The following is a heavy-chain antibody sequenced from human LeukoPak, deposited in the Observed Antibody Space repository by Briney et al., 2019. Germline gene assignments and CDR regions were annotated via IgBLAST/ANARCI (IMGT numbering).Heavy chain of an antibody. V-gene: IGHV3-48*03. CDR3: ASVVSVVAATTPCGMNV. CDR2: ISSSGSTI. CDR1: GFTFSSYE. D-gene: IGHD2-15*01. J-gene: IGHJ6*02. Sequence: GGSLRLSCAASGFTFSSYEMNWVRQAPGKGLEWVSYISSSGSTIYYADSVKGRFTISRDNAKNSLYLQMNSLRAEDTAVYYCASVVSVVAATTPCGMNVWGQGTTVTVSS.